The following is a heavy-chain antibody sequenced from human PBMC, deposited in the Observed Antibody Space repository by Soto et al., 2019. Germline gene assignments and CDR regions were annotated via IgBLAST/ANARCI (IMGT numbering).Heavy chain of an antibody. CDR3: ARDAGDGTFDF. Sequence: ASVKVSCKASGYTFSSYAMHWVRQAPGQRLEWMGWINAGYGNTKSSQKFQDRVTISRGTSASTAYMELTSLRSEDTAVYYCARDAGDGTFDFWGQGTLVTVSS. J-gene: IGHJ4*02. V-gene: IGHV1-3*01. CDR1: GYTFSSYA. CDR2: INAGYGNT. D-gene: IGHD7-27*01.